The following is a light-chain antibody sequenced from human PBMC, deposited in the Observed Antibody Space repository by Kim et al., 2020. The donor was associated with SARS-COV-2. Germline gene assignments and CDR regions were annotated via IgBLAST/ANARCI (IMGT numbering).Light chain of an antibody. CDR2: EAS. Sequence: DIQMTQSPSTLSASVGDRVTITCRASQRISNSLAWYQQRPGKAPTLLIYEASSLESGVPSRFSGTGSGTEFTLTISSLQPDDFATYYCQHYINYSRTFGPGTKVDIK. CDR3: QHYINYSRT. J-gene: IGKJ1*01. CDR1: QRISNS. V-gene: IGKV1-5*01.